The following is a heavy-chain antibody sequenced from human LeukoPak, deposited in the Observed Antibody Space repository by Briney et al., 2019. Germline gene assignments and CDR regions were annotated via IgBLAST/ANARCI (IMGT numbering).Heavy chain of an antibody. CDR3: ARAVTGYVDY. D-gene: IGHD7-27*01. CDR2: ISESGGST. Sequence: TGGSLRLSCAASGFTFSSYAMSWVRQAPGKGLEWVSGISESGGSTYYADSVKGRFTISRDNSKNTLFLQMNSLRAEDTAVYYCARAVTGYVDYWGQGTLVTVSS. CDR1: GFTFSSYA. V-gene: IGHV3-23*01. J-gene: IGHJ4*02.